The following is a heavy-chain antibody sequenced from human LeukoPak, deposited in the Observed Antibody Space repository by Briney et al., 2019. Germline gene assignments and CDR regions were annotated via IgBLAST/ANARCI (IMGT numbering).Heavy chain of an antibody. CDR3: ATTITITMVRGEPSQLDY. CDR1: GYTFTSYG. D-gene: IGHD3-10*01. J-gene: IGHJ4*02. Sequence: ASVKVSCKASGYTFTSYGISWVRQAPGQGLEWMGWISAYNGNTNYAQKLQGRVTMTRDTSTSTVYMELSSLRSEDTAVYYCATTITITMVRGEPSQLDYWGQGTLVTVSS. CDR2: ISAYNGNT. V-gene: IGHV1-18*01.